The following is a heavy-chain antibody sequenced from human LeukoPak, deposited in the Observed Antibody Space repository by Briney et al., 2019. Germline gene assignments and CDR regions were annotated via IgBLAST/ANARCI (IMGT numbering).Heavy chain of an antibody. Sequence: GGSLRLSCAASGFTFSSHTMIWVRQAPGKGLEWVSTISGHGDTTYDADSVKGRFTISRDNSKNTMFLQMSSLRAEDTAIYYCAKAIDSRGYWYERGADYWGQGTLVTVSS. CDR2: ISGHGDTT. J-gene: IGHJ4*02. D-gene: IGHD3-22*01. CDR3: AKAIDSRGYWYERGADY. V-gene: IGHV3-23*01. CDR1: GFTFSSHT.